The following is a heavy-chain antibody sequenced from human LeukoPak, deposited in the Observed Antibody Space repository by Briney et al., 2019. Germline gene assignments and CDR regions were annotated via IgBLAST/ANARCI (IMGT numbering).Heavy chain of an antibody. CDR1: GGSISNSNYY. CDR3: MRHEEEDGYNAKPFDF. D-gene: IGHD5-24*01. V-gene: IGHV4-39*01. Sequence: PSETLSLTCTVSGGSISNSNYYWGWVRQPPGKGLEWIGTIYYSGNTYYNPSLKSRVTISVDTSKNRFSLRLSSVTAADTAVYFCMRHEEEDGYNAKPFDFWGQGTLVTVSS. J-gene: IGHJ4*02. CDR2: IYYSGNT.